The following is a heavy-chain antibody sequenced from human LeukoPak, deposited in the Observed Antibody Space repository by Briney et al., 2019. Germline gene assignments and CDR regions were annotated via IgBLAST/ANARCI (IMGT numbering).Heavy chain of an antibody. CDR3: ASARSYNPHYYYMDV. J-gene: IGHJ6*03. CDR1: GGTFSSYA. CDR2: IIPIFGTA. Sequence: SVKVSCKASGGTFSSYAISWVRQAPGQGLEWMGGIIPIFGTANYAQKFQGRVTITTDECTSTAYMELSSLRSEDTAVYYCASARSYNPHYYYMDVWGKGTTVTVSS. V-gene: IGHV1-69*05. D-gene: IGHD1-26*01.